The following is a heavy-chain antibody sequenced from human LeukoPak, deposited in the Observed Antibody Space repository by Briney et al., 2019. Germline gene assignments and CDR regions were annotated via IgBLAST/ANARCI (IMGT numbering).Heavy chain of an antibody. V-gene: IGHV3-23*01. CDR1: GFTFSSYG. CDR2: ISGNSGTT. CDR3: AKGHGDYGDFDY. D-gene: IGHD4-17*01. Sequence: GGSLRLSCAASGFTFSSYGMSWVRQAPGKGLEWVSGISGNSGTTYYADSVKGRFTISRDNSKNTLYLQMNSLRAEDTAVYYCAKGHGDYGDFDYWGQGTLVTVSS. J-gene: IGHJ4*02.